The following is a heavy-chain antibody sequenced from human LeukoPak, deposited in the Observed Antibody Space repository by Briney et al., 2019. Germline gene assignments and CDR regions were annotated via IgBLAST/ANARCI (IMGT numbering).Heavy chain of an antibody. CDR2: ISYDGSNK. CDR3: AKDRGRRIVVVPATKWGTFDY. CDR1: GFTFSSYA. D-gene: IGHD2-2*01. Sequence: GGSLRLSCAASGFTFSSYAMHWVRQAPGKGLERVAVISYDGSNKYYADSVKGRFTISRDNSKNTLYLQMNSLRAEDTAVYYCAKDRGRRIVVVPATKWGTFDYWGQGTLVTVSS. J-gene: IGHJ4*02. V-gene: IGHV3-30*04.